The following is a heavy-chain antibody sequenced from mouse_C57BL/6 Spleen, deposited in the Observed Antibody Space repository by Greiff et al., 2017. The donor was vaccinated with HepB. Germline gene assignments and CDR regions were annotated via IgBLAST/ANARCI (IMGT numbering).Heavy chain of an antibody. J-gene: IGHJ4*01. D-gene: IGHD2-5*01. V-gene: IGHV5-17*01. CDR2: ISSGSSTI. Sequence: EVQVVESGGGLVKPGGSLKLSCAASGFTFSDYGMHWVRQAPEKGLEWVAYISSGSSTIYYADTVKGRFTISRDNAKNTLFLQMTSLRSEDTAMYYCARKAYYSNYESAMDYWGQGTSVTVSS. CDR1: GFTFSDYG. CDR3: ARKAYYSNYESAMDY.